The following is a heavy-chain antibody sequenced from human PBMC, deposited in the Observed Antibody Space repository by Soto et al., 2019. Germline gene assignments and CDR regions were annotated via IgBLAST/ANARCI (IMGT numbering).Heavy chain of an antibody. V-gene: IGHV3-23*01. D-gene: IGHD3-10*01. CDR3: AKDLRFGELLSFDY. CDR2: ISGSGGST. CDR1: GFTFSIYA. J-gene: IGHJ4*02. Sequence: GGSLRLSCAASGFTFSIYAMSWVRQAPGKGLEWVSAISGSGGSTYYADSVKGRFTISRDNSKNTLYLQMNSLRAEDTAVYYCAKDLRFGELLSFDYWGQGTLVTVSS.